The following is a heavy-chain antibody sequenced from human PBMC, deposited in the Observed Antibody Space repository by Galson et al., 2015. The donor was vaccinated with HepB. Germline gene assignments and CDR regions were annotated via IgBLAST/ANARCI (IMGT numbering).Heavy chain of an antibody. CDR3: ARAVLGRFGAVTVWFDP. CDR1: GYTFTSYG. CDR2: ISAYNGNT. D-gene: IGHD3-10*01. V-gene: IGHV1-18*01. Sequence: SVKVSCKASGYTFTSYGISWVRQAPGQGLEWMGWISAYNGNTNYAQKLQGRVTMTTDTSTSTAYMELRSLRSDDTAVYYCARAVLGRFGAVTVWFDPWGQGTLVTVSS. J-gene: IGHJ5*02.